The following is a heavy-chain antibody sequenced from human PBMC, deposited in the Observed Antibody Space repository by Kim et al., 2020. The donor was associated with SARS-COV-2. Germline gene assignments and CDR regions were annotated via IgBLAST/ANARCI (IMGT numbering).Heavy chain of an antibody. CDR1: GGCISSYY. Sequence: SETLSLTCTVSGGCISSYYWSWIRQPPGKGLEWIGYIYYSGSTNYNPSRKSRVTISVDTSKNQFSLKLSSVTAADTAVYYCARGRVYSGYALDYWAREPWSPSPQ. CDR2: IYYSGST. CDR3: ARGRVYSGYALDY. D-gene: IGHD5-12*01. V-gene: IGHV4-59*13. J-gene: IGHJ4*02.